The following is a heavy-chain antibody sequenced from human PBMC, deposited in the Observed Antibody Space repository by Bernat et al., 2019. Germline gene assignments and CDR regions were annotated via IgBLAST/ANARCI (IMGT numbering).Heavy chain of an antibody. J-gene: IGHJ5*02. Sequence: EVQLLESGGGLVQPGGPLRLSCAASGFTFSSYAMSWVRQAPGKGLEWVSAISGSGGSTYYADSVKGRFTISRDNSKNTLYLQMNSLRAEDTAVYYCAKGRGLVVVPAAMAAGWFDPWGQGTLVTVSS. V-gene: IGHV3-23*01. CDR2: ISGSGGST. CDR1: GFTFSSYA. CDR3: AKGRGLVVVPAAMAAGWFDP. D-gene: IGHD2-2*01.